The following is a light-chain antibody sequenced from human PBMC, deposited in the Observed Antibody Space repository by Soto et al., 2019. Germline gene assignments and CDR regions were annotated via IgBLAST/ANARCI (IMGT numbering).Light chain of an antibody. Sequence: SYELTQPPSVSVSPGQTASITCSGDKSGDKYACWYQQKPGQSPVLVIYQDSKRPSGIPERFSGSNSGNTATLTISGTQAMDEADYYCQARDSSTHVVFGGGTKLTVL. CDR2: QDS. J-gene: IGLJ2*01. V-gene: IGLV3-1*01. CDR1: KSGDKY. CDR3: QARDSSTHVV.